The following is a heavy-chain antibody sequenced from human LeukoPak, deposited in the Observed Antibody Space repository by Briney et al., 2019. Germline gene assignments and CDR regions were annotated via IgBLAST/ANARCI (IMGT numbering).Heavy chain of an antibody. CDR1: GFTVSSDS. Sequence: PGGSLRLSSTVSGFTVSSDSMSWVRQAPGKGLEWVSFIYSGGSTHYSDSVKGRFTISRDNSKNTLYLQMNSLRAEDTAEYYCERRAGAYSHPYDHWGQGTLVTVSS. J-gene: IGHJ4*02. CDR3: ERRAGAYSHPYDH. CDR2: IYSGGST. V-gene: IGHV3-53*01. D-gene: IGHD4/OR15-4a*01.